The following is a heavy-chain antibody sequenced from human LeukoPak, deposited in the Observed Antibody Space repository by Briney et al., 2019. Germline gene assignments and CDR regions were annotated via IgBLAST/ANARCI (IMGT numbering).Heavy chain of an antibody. CDR1: GFTFDDYA. Sequence: GGSLRLSCAASGFTFDDYAMHWVRQAPGKGLEWISGISWNSGSIGYADSVKGRFTISRDNAKNSLYLQMNSLRAEDTALYYCAKAILDMTTVASFDYWGQGTLVTVSS. CDR2: ISWNSGSI. D-gene: IGHD4-23*01. J-gene: IGHJ4*02. CDR3: AKAILDMTTVASFDY. V-gene: IGHV3-9*01.